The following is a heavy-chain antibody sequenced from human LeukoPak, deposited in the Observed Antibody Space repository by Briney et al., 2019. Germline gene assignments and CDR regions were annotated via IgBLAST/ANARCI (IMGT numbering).Heavy chain of an antibody. CDR2: IYYSGST. Sequence: PETLSLTCTVSGGSISSYYWSWIRQPPGKGLEWIGYIYYSGSTSYNPSLRSRVTISVDTSSNQFSLILTSVTAADTAVYYCARGTKTGYTGYDWNYWGQGSLVTVSS. CDR1: GGSISSYY. D-gene: IGHD5-12*01. J-gene: IGHJ4*02. V-gene: IGHV4-59*01. CDR3: ARGTKTGYTGYDWNY.